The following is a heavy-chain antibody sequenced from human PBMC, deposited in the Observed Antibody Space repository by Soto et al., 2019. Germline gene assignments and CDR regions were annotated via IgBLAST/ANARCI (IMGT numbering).Heavy chain of an antibody. Sequence: QVQLVQSGAEVKEPGSSVKVSCKASGGTFSSHTINWVRQAPGQGLEWMGRTIPILDITNYAQKFQGTVRITADKSTSTAYMELSNMRFEDTAVYYCARVVDYRARAFDVWGQGTTVTVSS. CDR1: GGTFSSHT. D-gene: IGHD2-2*01. V-gene: IGHV1-69*02. CDR2: TIPILDIT. J-gene: IGHJ3*01. CDR3: ARVVDYRARAFDV.